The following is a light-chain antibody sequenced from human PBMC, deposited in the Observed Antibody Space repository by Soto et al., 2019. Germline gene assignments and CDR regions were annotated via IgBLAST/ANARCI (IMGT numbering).Light chain of an antibody. Sequence: QSVLTQPRSVSGSPGQSVTISCAGTSSDVGHYNYVSWCQQHPGKAPKLIIYDVSQRPSGVPDRFSGSKSGNTASLTISGLQAEDEADYYCCSYAGTYTFVFVTGTKVTVL. CDR2: DVS. CDR3: CSYAGTYTFV. V-gene: IGLV2-11*01. CDR1: SSDVGHYNY. J-gene: IGLJ1*01.